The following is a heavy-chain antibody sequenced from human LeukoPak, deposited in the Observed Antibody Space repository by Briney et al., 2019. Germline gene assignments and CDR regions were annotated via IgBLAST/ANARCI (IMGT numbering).Heavy chain of an antibody. CDR2: INPNSGDT. J-gene: IGHJ6*03. D-gene: IGHD2-8*01. V-gene: IGHV1-2*06. CDR3: ARSAEHCNNGVCFTDYYMDV. Sequence: ASVKVSCKASGYTFSGSYIHWVRQAPGQGLEWMGRINPNSGDTNYAQNFQGRVTITRDTSITTAYMELSSLTSADTAVYFCARSAEHCNNGVCFTDYYMDVWGKGTTVTVSS. CDR1: GYTFSGSY.